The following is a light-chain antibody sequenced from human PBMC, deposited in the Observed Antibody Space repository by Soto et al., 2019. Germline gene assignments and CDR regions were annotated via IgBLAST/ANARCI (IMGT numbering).Light chain of an antibody. CDR3: QQYNSYRT. J-gene: IGKJ1*01. CDR2: DAS. CDR1: QSISSW. Sequence: DIQMTQSPSTLSASVGHRVTIAGRPSQSISSWLAWYQQKPGKAPKLLIYDASSLESGVQSRFSGIGSGTDFTLTISSLQPDDFATYYCQQYNSYRTFGQGTKVYIK. V-gene: IGKV1-5*01.